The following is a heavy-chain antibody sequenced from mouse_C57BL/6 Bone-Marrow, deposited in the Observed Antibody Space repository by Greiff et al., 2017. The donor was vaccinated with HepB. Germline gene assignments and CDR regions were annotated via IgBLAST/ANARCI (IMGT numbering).Heavy chain of an antibody. J-gene: IGHJ1*03. V-gene: IGHV5-12*01. CDR1: GFTFSDYY. CDR3: ARHNCGSSWYFDV. D-gene: IGHD1-1*01. CDR2: ISNGGGST. Sequence: EVKVVESGGGLVQPGGSLKLSCAASGFTFSDYYMYWVRQTPEKSLEWVAYISNGGGSTYYPDTVKGRFTISRDNAKNTLYLQMSRLKSEDSAMYYCARHNCGSSWYFDVWGTGTTVTVSS.